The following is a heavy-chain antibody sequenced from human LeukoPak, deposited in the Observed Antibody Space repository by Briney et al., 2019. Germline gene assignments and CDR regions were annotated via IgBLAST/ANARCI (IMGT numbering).Heavy chain of an antibody. J-gene: IGHJ6*03. CDR1: GFTFSSYA. CDR2: ISGSGGST. Sequence: GGSLRLSCAASGFTFSSYAMSWVRQAPGKGLEWVSAISGSGGSTYYADSVKGRFTISRDNSKNTLYLQMNSLRAEDTAVYYCAKDGGLLWFGELPRTFYYMDVWGKGTTVTVSS. D-gene: IGHD3-10*01. V-gene: IGHV3-23*01. CDR3: AKDGGLLWFGELPRTFYYMDV.